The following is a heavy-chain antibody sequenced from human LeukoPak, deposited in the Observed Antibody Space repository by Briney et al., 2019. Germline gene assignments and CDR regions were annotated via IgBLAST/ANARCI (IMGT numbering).Heavy chain of an antibody. Sequence: GGSLRLSCTGTTFTFGDYAMSWFRQAPGKGLEWVGFIRSKAYDGTTEYAASVKGRFTISRDDSKNIVSLQMNSLKTEDTAVYYCTGTSPYDFWSVSPFDPWGQGTLVTVSS. J-gene: IGHJ5*02. D-gene: IGHD3-3*01. CDR3: TGTSPYDFWSVSPFDP. CDR1: TFTFGDYA. V-gene: IGHV3-49*03. CDR2: IRSKAYDGTT.